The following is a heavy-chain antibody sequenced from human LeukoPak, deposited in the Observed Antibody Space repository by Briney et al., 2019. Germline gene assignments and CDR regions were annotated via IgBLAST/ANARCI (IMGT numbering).Heavy chain of an antibody. Sequence: PGGSLRLPCAASGFTFSSYGMHWVRQAPGKGLEWVAFIRYDGSNKYYADSVKGRFTISRDNSKNTLYLQMDNLRAEDTAVYYCAKVAPGYTYGAHFDYWGQGTLVTVSS. CDR2: IRYDGSNK. CDR1: GFTFSSYG. V-gene: IGHV3-30*02. D-gene: IGHD5-18*01. CDR3: AKVAPGYTYGAHFDY. J-gene: IGHJ4*02.